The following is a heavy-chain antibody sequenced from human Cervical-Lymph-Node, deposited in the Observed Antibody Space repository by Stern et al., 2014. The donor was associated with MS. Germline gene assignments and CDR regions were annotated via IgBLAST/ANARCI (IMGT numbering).Heavy chain of an antibody. CDR3: ARVTEFLRFFYPDY. CDR1: GGAVSSGDRY. V-gene: IGHV4-31*03. D-gene: IGHD3-3*01. CDR2: ISYSGNT. J-gene: IGHJ4*02. Sequence: DQLVESGPGLVKPSQTLSLTCTVSGGAVSSGDRYWSWIRQHPEKGLEWIGYISYSGNTYYNPSLESRVTISMDRSKNQFSLKLRSVTAADTAVYYCARVTEFLRFFYPDYWGQGIRVTVSS.